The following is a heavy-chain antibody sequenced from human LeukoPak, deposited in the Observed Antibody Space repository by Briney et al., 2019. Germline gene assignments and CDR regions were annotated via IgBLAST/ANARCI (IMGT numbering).Heavy chain of an antibody. CDR2: ISSSSSYI. D-gene: IGHD1-14*01. J-gene: IGHJ5*02. CDR3: ARDPGPGVNYNWFDP. CDR1: GFTFSSYS. Sequence: GGSLRLSCAASGFTFSSYSMNWFRQAPGEGLEWVSSISSSSSYIYYADSVKGRFTISRDNAKNSLYLQMNSLRAEDTAVYYCARDPGPGVNYNWFDPWGQGTLVTVSS. V-gene: IGHV3-21*01.